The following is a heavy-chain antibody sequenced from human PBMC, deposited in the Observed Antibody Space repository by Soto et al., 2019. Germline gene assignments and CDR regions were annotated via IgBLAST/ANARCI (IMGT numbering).Heavy chain of an antibody. J-gene: IGHJ6*02. Sequence: GCLRLACAASGFSVINKYMNWVRQSAGKGLEWVSGIYACTTTSYSDSVKGLFTISRDNSMNTLYLQMNSLRVEDTAVYYCVRDPQGHFGMDDWGQATALTVSS. V-gene: IGHV3-53*01. CDR1: GFSVINKY. CDR3: VRDPQGHFGMDD. CDR2: IYACTTT.